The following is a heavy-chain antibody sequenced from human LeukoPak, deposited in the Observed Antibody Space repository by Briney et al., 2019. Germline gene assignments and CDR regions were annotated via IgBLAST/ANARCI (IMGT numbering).Heavy chain of an antibody. Sequence: PGGSLKLSCAASGFTFSGSAMHWVRQASGKGLEWVGRIRSKANSYATAYAASVKGRFTISRDDSKNTAYLQMNSLKTEDTAVYYCTSISTVVTPGAYYYYYMDVWGKGTTVTISS. CDR1: GFTFSGSA. D-gene: IGHD4-23*01. CDR2: IRSKANSYAT. J-gene: IGHJ6*03. CDR3: TSISTVVTPGAYYYYYMDV. V-gene: IGHV3-73*01.